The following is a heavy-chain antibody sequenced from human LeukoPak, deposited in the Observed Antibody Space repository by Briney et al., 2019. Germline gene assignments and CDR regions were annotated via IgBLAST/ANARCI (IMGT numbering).Heavy chain of an antibody. V-gene: IGHV1-69*13. D-gene: IGHD3-3*01. CDR1: GGTFSSYA. J-gene: IGHJ6*02. Sequence: SVKVSCKASGGTFSSYAISWVRQAPGQGLEWMGGIIPIFGTANYTQKFQGRVTITADESTSTAYMELSSLRSEDTAVYYCARGKTTDHSDFWSGYYYGMDVWGQGTTVTVSS. CDR2: IIPIFGTA. CDR3: ARGKTTDHSDFWSGYYYGMDV.